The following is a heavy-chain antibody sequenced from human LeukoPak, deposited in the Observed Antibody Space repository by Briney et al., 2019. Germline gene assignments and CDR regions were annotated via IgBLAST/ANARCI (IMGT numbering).Heavy chain of an antibody. CDR2: IYPGDSDT. J-gene: IGHJ6*03. Sequence: GESLQISCKGSGYSFTSYWIAWVRQMPGKGLECMGIIYPGDSDTRYSPSFQGQVTISDDKSINTAYLQWSGLKASDTALYYCARGTSGANYYYYMAVWGKGTTVIVSS. V-gene: IGHV5-51*01. CDR3: ARGTSGANYYYYMAV. CDR1: GYSFTSYW.